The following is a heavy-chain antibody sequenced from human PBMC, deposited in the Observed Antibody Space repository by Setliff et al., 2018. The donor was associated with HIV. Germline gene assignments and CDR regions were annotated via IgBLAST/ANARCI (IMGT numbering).Heavy chain of an antibody. CDR2: LYYSGST. D-gene: IGHD1-26*01. J-gene: IGHJ3*02. CDR1: GGSISSHY. CDR3: ARDASYCGSYYGRPFDI. Sequence: PSETLSLTCTVSGGSISSHYWSWIRQPPGKRLEWIGSLYYSGSTVYNPSLKSPVTISLDASKNQFSLRLTSVTAADTAVYFCARDASYCGSYYGRPFDILGPGTMVTVAS. V-gene: IGHV4-59*11.